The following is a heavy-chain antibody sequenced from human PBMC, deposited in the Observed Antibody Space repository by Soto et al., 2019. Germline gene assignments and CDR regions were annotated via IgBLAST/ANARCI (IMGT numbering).Heavy chain of an antibody. V-gene: IGHV4-59*01. D-gene: IGHD6-13*01. CDR3: ARYRREAVAGYTLDN. J-gene: IGHJ4*02. CDR1: GGSISSNY. CDR2: VYNSGST. Sequence: SETLSLTCTVSGGSISSNYWTWIRQPPGKGLEWIGYVYNSGSTNYNPSLKSRVTISEDTSKSQFSLKVNSMTAADSAVYYCARYRREAVAGYTLDNWGQGILVTVSS.